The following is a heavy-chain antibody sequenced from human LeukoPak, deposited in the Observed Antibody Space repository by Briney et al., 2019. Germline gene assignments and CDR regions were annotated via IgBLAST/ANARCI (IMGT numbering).Heavy chain of an antibody. J-gene: IGHJ4*02. V-gene: IGHV3-7*04. D-gene: IGHD5-24*01. CDR3: TRVGYIDEGIDY. CDR1: GFDFSSNW. Sequence: GGSLRLSCAASGFDFSSNWMHWVRHAPGKGLEWVANIKQDGSKKSYVDSVKGRFTISRDNAKNSLYLQMNSLRAEDTAIYYCTRVGYIDEGIDYWGQGTLVTVSS. CDR2: IKQDGSKK.